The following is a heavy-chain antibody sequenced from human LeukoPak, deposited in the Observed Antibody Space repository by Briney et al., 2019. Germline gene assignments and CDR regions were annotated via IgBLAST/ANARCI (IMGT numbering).Heavy chain of an antibody. V-gene: IGHV3-33*01. Sequence: PGGSLRLSCAASGFTFSSYGMHWVRQAPGKGLEWVAVIWYDGSNKYYADSVKGRFTISRDNSKHTLHLQMNSLSAEDTAVYYCARDLTGTHDDPGYWGQGTLVTVSS. CDR3: ARDLTGTHDDPGY. CDR1: GFTFSSYG. D-gene: IGHD1-7*01. J-gene: IGHJ4*02. CDR2: IWYDGSNK.